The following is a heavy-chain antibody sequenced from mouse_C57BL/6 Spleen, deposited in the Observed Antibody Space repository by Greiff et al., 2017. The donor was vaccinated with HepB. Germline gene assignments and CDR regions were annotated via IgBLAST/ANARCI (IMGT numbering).Heavy chain of an antibody. V-gene: IGHV1-69*01. CDR3: AITTVRFYFDY. D-gene: IGHD1-1*01. Sequence: QVQLQQPGAELVMPGASVKLSCKASGYTFTSYWMHWVKQRPGQGLEWIGEIDPSDSYTNYNQKFKGKSTLTVDKSSSTAYMQLSSLTSEDSAVYYCAITTVRFYFDYWGQGTTLTVSS. J-gene: IGHJ2*01. CDR2: IDPSDSYT. CDR1: GYTFTSYW.